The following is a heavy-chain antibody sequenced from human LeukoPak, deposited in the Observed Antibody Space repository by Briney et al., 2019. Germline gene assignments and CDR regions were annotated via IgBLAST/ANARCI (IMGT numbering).Heavy chain of an antibody. CDR3: AARFGGGEVAFDI. CDR2: IYYSGST. CDR1: GGSISSGGYY. D-gene: IGHD3-10*01. J-gene: IGHJ3*02. V-gene: IGHV4-31*03. Sequence: SQTLSLTCTVSGGSISSGGYYWSWIRQHPGKGLEWIGYIYYSGSTYYNPSLKSRVTISVDTSKNQFSLKLSSVTAADTAVYYCAARFGGGEVAFDIWGQGTMVTVSS.